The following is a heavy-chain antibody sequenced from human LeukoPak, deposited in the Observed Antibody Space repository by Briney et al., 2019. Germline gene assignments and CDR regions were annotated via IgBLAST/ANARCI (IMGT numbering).Heavy chain of an antibody. V-gene: IGHV1-18*01. CDR3: ARASAYYYDSSGLGYAFDI. CDR1: GYTFTSYG. Sequence: ASVKVSCKASGYTFTSYGISWVRQAPGQGLEWMGWISAYNGNTNYAQKLQGRVTMITDTSTSTAYMELRSLRSDDTAVYYCARASAYYYDSSGLGYAFDIWGQGTMVTVSS. D-gene: IGHD3-22*01. CDR2: ISAYNGNT. J-gene: IGHJ3*02.